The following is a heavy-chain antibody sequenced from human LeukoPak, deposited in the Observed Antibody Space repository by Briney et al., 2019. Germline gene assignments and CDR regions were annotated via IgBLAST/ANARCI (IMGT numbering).Heavy chain of an antibody. CDR1: GFIFSSHG. CDR3: TTTRPYGTTWAGAFED. Sequence: PGGSLRLSCVASGFIFSSHGMSWVRQAPGKGLEWVSTVTSRSATHYTDSVTGRFITSRDSSKNTLFLQMNSLRAEDTALYYSTTTRPYGTTWAGAFEDWGQGTPVTVSS. J-gene: IGHJ4*02. V-gene: IGHV3-23*01. D-gene: IGHD6-19*01. CDR2: VTSRSAT.